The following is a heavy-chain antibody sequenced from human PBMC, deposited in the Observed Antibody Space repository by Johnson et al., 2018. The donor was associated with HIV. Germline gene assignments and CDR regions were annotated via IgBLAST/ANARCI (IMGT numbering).Heavy chain of an antibody. CDR3: ANVRWPDAFDI. V-gene: IGHV3-66*01. CDR2: IYSGGST. D-gene: IGHD4-23*01. J-gene: IGHJ3*02. CDR1: GFTVSNNY. Sequence: VQLVESGGVVVQPGGSLRLSCGASGFTVSNNYMNWVRQAPGKGPEWVSVIYSGGSTYYADSVKGRFTISRDNSKNTLYLQMNSLGAEDTAVYYCANVRWPDAFDIWGQGTMVTVSS.